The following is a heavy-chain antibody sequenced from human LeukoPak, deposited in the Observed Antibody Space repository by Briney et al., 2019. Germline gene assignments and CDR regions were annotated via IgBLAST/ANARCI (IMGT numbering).Heavy chain of an antibody. D-gene: IGHD3-9*01. CDR3: AKSHDILTGGLDY. Sequence: GGSLRLSCAASGFTFDDYAMHWVRQAPGKGLEWISGITWNSGRIEYADSVEGRFTISRDNARNSLYLQMNSLGAEDTALYYCAKSHDILTGGLDYWGQGTLVTVSS. V-gene: IGHV3-9*01. CDR2: ITWNSGRI. J-gene: IGHJ4*02. CDR1: GFTFDDYA.